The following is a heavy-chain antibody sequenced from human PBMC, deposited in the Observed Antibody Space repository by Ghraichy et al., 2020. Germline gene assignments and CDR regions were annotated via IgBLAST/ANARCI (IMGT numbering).Heavy chain of an antibody. CDR3: ARDPLGSPGSAFDI. CDR2: ISFDGSNK. D-gene: IGHD1-14*01. CDR1: GFTFSSHA. V-gene: IGHV3-30*10. Sequence: GGSLRLSCVASGFTFSSHAMHWVRQAPGKGLQWAAIISFDGSNKDYTDSVKGRFIISRDNSKNTLYLQMNSLRAEDTAVYYCARDPLGSPGSAFDIWSQGTMVTVSS. J-gene: IGHJ3*02.